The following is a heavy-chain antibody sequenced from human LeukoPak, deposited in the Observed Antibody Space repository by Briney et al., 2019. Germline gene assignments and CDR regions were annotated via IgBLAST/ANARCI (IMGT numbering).Heavy chain of an antibody. CDR1: GGSISGYF. CDR3: ARSLHSRSRYFDS. V-gene: IGHV4-59*01. D-gene: IGHD6-6*01. CDR2: IYNSGST. Sequence: SETLSLTRTVSGGSISGYFWSWIRQPPGKGLEWIGYIYNSGSTNYNPSLKSRVTISLDTSKNQFSLKLSSVTAADTAVYYCARSLHSRSRYFDSWGQGTLVTVSS. J-gene: IGHJ4*02.